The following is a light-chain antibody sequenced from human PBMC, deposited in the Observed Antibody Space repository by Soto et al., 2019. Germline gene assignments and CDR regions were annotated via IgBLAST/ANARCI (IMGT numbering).Light chain of an antibody. J-gene: IGKJ1*01. CDR1: QSVSSIY. CDR3: QQYGSSRWT. CDR2: GAS. Sequence: EIVLTQSPGTLSFSPGERATLSCRASQSVSSIYLAWYQQKPGQAPRLLIYGASSRATGIPDRFSGSGSGTDFTLTISRLEPEDFAVYYFQQYGSSRWTFGHGTKVDIX. V-gene: IGKV3-20*01.